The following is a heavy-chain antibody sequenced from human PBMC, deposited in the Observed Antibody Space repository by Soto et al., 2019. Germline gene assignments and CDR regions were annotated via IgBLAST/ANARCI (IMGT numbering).Heavy chain of an antibody. Sequence: QVQLVQSGAEVKKTGSSVRVSCKASGGTFTSYRINWLRQAPGHGLEWVGGIVPIRRTAEYAQEFQGRVTITADETARTAYIELRSLKSQDTAVYYCVRDSGAKLSSSWGQGTLVTVSS. D-gene: IGHD6-13*01. CDR1: GGTFTSYR. CDR3: VRDSGAKLSSS. V-gene: IGHV1-69*01. CDR2: IVPIRRTA. J-gene: IGHJ4*02.